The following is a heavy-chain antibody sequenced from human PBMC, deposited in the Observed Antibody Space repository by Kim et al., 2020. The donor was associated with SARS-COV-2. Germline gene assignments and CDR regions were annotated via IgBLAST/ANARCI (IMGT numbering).Heavy chain of an antibody. D-gene: IGHD2-2*01. J-gene: IGHJ4*02. CDR3: ARGGCSSTSCSTHSDY. Sequence: ALKSRVTISVDTSKNQFSLKLSSVTTADTAVYYCARGGCSSTSCSTHSDYWGQGTLVTVSS. V-gene: IGHV4-34*01.